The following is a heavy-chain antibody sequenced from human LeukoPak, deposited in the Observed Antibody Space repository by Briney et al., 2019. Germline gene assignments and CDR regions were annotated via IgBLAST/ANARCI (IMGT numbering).Heavy chain of an antibody. CDR2: INHSGST. V-gene: IGHV4-34*01. Sequence: PSETLSLTCAVYGGSFSGYYWSWIRQPPGKGLEWIGEINHSGSTNYNPSLKSRVTISVDTSKNQSSLKLSSVTAADTAVYYCARTGVVVPAAIYYYYYYMDVWGKGTTVTVSS. J-gene: IGHJ6*03. CDR1: GGSFSGYY. CDR3: ARTGVVVPAAIYYYYYYMDV. D-gene: IGHD2-2*01.